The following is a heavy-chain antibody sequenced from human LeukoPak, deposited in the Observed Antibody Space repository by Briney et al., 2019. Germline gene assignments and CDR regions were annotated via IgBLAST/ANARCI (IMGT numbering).Heavy chain of an antibody. CDR1: GFTFRSYS. CDR3: AKDRGAAAQDYYYGMDV. D-gene: IGHD6-13*01. CDR2: ISSSSSYI. Sequence: GGSLRLSCAASGFTFRSYSMNWVRQAPGKGLEWVSSISSSSSYIYYADSVKGRFTISRDNAKNSLYLQMNSLRTEDTALYYCAKDRGAAAQDYYYGMDVWGQGTTVTVSS. J-gene: IGHJ6*02. V-gene: IGHV3-21*04.